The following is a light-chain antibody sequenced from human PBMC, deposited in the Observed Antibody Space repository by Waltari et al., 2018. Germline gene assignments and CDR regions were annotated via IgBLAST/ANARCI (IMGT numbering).Light chain of an antibody. V-gene: IGLV1-40*01. J-gene: IGLJ2*01. CDR3: QSYDSSLSGSDVV. Sequence: QSVLTQPPSVSGAPGQRVTISCTGSSSNIGAPYDVHWYRQLPGTVPKLLIFGNSNRPSGVPDRFSGSKSGTSASLAITGLQAEDEADYYCQSYDSSLSGSDVVFGGGTKLTVL. CDR2: GNS. CDR1: SSNIGAPYD.